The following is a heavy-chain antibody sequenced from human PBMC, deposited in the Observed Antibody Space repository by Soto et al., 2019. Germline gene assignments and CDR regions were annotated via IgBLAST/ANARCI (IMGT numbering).Heavy chain of an antibody. Sequence: PCESLKVSWKASGYSFTNYWIGWVRQMPGKGLEWMGIIYPGDSDTRYSPSFQGQVTISVDKSINTAYLQWNSLKASDTAMYYCARPYSSSYVMDVWGQGTTVTVSS. CDR1: GYSFTNYW. V-gene: IGHV5-51*01. J-gene: IGHJ6*02. D-gene: IGHD6-6*01. CDR3: ARPYSSSYVMDV. CDR2: IYPGDSDT.